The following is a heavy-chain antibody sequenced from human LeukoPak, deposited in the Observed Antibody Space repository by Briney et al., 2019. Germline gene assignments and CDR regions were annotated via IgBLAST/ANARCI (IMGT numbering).Heavy chain of an antibody. CDR3: ARTFSYDSSGYSTYYFDY. CDR1: GFTFSSYA. J-gene: IGHJ4*02. D-gene: IGHD3-22*01. CDR2: ISYDGSNK. Sequence: PGRSPRLSCAASGFTFSSYAMHWVRQAPGKGLEWVAVISYDGSNKYYADSVKGRFTISRDNSKNTLYLQMNSLRAEDTAVYYCARTFSYDSSGYSTYYFDYWGQGTLVTVSS. V-gene: IGHV3-30*01.